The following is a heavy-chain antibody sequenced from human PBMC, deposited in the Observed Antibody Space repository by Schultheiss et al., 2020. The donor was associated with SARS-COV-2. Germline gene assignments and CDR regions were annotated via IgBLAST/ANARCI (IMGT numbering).Heavy chain of an antibody. CDR3: ARDGSRSGGWFDP. CDR2: IYTSEST. V-gene: IGHV4-4*07. J-gene: IGHJ5*02. Sequence: SETLSLTCTVSGGSISSYYWSWIRQPAGKGLEWIGRIYTSESTNYNPSLKSRVTISVDKSKNQFSLKLSSVTAADTAVYYCARDGSRSGGWFDPWGQGTLVTVSS. D-gene: IGHD3-10*01. CDR1: GGSISSYY.